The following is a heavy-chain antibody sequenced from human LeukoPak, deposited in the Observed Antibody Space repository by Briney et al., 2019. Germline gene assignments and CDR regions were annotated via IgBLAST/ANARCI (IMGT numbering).Heavy chain of an antibody. CDR1: GFTFSSYG. V-gene: IGHV3-30*02. D-gene: IGHD2-15*01. J-gene: IGHJ4*02. CDR2: IRSDGTIK. CDR3: AKDAVVVVADLFDY. Sequence: GGSLRLSCAASGFTFSSYGIHWVRQAPGKGLDWVTFIRSDGTIKYYADSVKGRFTISRDNSKNTLYLQMNSLRAEDTAVYYCAKDAVVVVADLFDYWGQGTLVTVSS.